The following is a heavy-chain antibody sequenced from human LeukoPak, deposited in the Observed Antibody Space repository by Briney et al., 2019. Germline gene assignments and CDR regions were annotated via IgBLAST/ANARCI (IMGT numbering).Heavy chain of an antibody. D-gene: IGHD3-10*01. Sequence: GESLKISCKGSGYSFTNYWIGWVRQMPGKGLEWMGITYPGDSDTKYSPSFQGQVTISADKSINSAYLQWSSLKASDTAMYYCERQNGSGSYDYWGQGTLVTVSS. CDR3: ERQNGSGSYDY. J-gene: IGHJ4*02. V-gene: IGHV5-51*01. CDR1: GYSFTNYW. CDR2: TYPGDSDT.